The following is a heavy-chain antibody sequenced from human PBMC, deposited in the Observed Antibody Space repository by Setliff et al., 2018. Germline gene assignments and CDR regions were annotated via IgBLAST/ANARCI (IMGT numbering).Heavy chain of an antibody. D-gene: IGHD3-3*01. J-gene: IGHJ4*02. CDR3: ARELLFGGVIFGY. CDR1: GYTFTGYY. V-gene: IGHV1-46*01. Sequence: ASVKVSCKASGYTFTGYYMHWVRQAPGQGLEWMGIINPSGGSTSYAQKFQDRVTMTRDTSTSTVYMELSSLRSGDTAMYYCARELLFGGVIFGYWGQGTLVTVSS. CDR2: INPSGGST.